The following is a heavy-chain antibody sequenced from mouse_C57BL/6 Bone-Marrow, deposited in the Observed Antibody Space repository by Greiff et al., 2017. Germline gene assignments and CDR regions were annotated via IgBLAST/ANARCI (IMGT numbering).Heavy chain of an antibody. CDR2: INYDGSST. D-gene: IGHD2-2*01. Sequence: EVQRVESEGGLVQPGSSMKLSCTASGFTFSDYYMAWVRQVPEKGLEWVANINYDGSSTYYLDSLKSRFIISRDTAKNILYLQMSSLKSEDTATYYCARDRLYGYEDYAMDYWGQGTSVTVSS. CDR1: GFTFSDYY. V-gene: IGHV5-16*01. J-gene: IGHJ4*01. CDR3: ARDRLYGYEDYAMDY.